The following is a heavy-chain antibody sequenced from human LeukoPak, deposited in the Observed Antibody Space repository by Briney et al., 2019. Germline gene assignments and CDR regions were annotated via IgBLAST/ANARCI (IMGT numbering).Heavy chain of an antibody. CDR2: INHSGST. D-gene: IGHD5-24*01. J-gene: IGHJ4*02. CDR1: GGSFSGYY. Sequence: KPSETLSLTCAVYGGSFSGYYWSWIRQPPGKGLEWIGEINHSGSTNYNPSLKSRVTISVDTSKNQFSLKLSSVSAADTAVYYCARGGGDVYNVFDYWGQGTLVTVSS. CDR3: ARGGGDVYNVFDY. V-gene: IGHV4-34*01.